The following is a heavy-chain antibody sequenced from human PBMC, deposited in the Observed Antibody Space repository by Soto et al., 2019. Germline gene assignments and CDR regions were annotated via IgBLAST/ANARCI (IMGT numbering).Heavy chain of an antibody. CDR2: ISQDGSVK. CDR3: AGRQQNYYYYGMDV. CDR1: GISISTYA. V-gene: IGHV3-30*03. Sequence: QVQLVESGGGVVQPGRSLTVSCAASGISISTYAMHWVRQAPGKGLEWVAVISQDGSVKYYADSVKGRFTISRDNPKNTLFLQLTSLGADDTAVYYCAGRQQNYYYYGMDVWGQVTTVTVAS. D-gene: IGHD6-13*01. J-gene: IGHJ6*02.